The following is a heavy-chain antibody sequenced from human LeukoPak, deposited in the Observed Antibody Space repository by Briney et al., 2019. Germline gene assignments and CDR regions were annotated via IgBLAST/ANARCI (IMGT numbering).Heavy chain of an antibody. Sequence: SETLSLTYAVPGGSISSGGYSWSWIRQPPGKGLEWIGYIYHSGSTYYNPSLKSRVTISVDRSKNQFSLKLSSVTAADTAVYYCARFYDSSGYYGGYFDYWGQGTLVTVSS. CDR1: GGSISSGGYS. J-gene: IGHJ4*02. V-gene: IGHV4-30-2*01. D-gene: IGHD3-22*01. CDR3: ARFYDSSGYYGGYFDY. CDR2: IYHSGST.